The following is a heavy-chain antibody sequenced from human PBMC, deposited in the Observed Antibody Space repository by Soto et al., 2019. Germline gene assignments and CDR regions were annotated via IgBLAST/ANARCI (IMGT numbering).Heavy chain of an antibody. Sequence: SVKVSCKASGFTFTSSAVQWVRQARGQRLEWIGWIVVGSGNTNYAQKFQERVTITRDMSTSTAYMELSSLRSEDTAVYYCAADPCGVVVPAAILRGYYYGMDVWGQGTTVTVSS. CDR3: AADPCGVVVPAAILRGYYYGMDV. J-gene: IGHJ6*02. V-gene: IGHV1-58*01. CDR1: GFTFTSSA. D-gene: IGHD2-2*01. CDR2: IVVGSGNT.